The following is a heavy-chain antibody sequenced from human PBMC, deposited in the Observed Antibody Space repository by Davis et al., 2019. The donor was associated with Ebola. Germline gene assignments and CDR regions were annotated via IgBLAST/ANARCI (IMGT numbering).Heavy chain of an antibody. J-gene: IGHJ6*02. CDR3: ARELDPVVPAAILFYYYGMDV. CDR1: AFTFSSYA. D-gene: IGHD2-2*02. Sequence: GESLKISCAASAFTFSSYAMHWVRQAPGKGLEWVAVISYDGSNKYYADSVKGRFTISRDNSKNTLYLQMNSLRAEDTAVYYCARELDPVVPAAILFYYYGMDVWGQGTTVTVSS. V-gene: IGHV3-30-3*01. CDR2: ISYDGSNK.